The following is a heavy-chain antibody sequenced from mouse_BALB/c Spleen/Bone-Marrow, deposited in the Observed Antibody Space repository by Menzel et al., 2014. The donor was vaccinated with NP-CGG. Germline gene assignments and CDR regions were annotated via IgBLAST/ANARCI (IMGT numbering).Heavy chain of an antibody. CDR2: ISSGGSYT. CDR1: GFTFSSYA. CDR3: ARDSSGYFDY. Sequence: EVQGVESGGGLVKPGGSLKLSCAASGFTFSSYAMSWVRQSPAKRLEWVAEISSGGSYTYYPDTVTGRFTISRDNAKNTLYLEMSSLRSEDTAMYYCARDSSGYFDYWGQGTTLTVSS. V-gene: IGHV5-9-4*01. D-gene: IGHD3-1*01. J-gene: IGHJ2*01.